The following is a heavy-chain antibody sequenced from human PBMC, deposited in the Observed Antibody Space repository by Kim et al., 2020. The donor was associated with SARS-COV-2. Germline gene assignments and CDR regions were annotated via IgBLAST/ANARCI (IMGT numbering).Heavy chain of an antibody. CDR3: ARWATPKYFDY. J-gene: IGHJ4*02. D-gene: IGHD2-15*01. V-gene: IGHV3-23*01. Sequence: YNPDPVKGRFTISRDNSKNTLYLQMNSLRVDDTAVYYCARWATPKYFDYWGQGVLVTV.